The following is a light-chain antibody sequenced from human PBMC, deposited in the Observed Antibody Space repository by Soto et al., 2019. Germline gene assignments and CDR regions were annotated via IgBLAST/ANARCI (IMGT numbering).Light chain of an antibody. J-gene: IGKJ1*01. CDR1: QSISSY. Sequence: DIQLTQSPSSLSASVGDRVTITCRVSQSISSYLNWYRQKPGKVPKLLIYSASNLQSGVPSRFSGGGCGTDFFLTISSLLHEDVATSYGQRNYNATPWTFGQGTKVEIK. V-gene: IGKV1-27*01. CDR2: SAS. CDR3: QRNYNATPWT.